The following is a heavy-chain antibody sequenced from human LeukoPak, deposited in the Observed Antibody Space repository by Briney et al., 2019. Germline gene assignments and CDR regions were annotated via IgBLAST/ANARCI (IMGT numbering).Heavy chain of an antibody. J-gene: IGHJ5*02. D-gene: IGHD5-18*01. Sequence: SETLSPTCAVSGGSISSYYWTWIRQPPGKGLVWIGHIYYTGSTKYNPSLKIRGTISVDTSKNQFSQQLSTMTAADTTAYYYWVYVRGYNYGVGFDPWGEGPLVSVS. CDR3: WVYVRGYNYGVGFDP. CDR1: GGSISSYY. CDR2: IYYTGST. V-gene: IGHV4-59*01.